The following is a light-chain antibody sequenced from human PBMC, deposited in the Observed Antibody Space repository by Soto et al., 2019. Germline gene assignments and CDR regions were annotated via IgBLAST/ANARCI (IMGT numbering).Light chain of an antibody. J-gene: IGKJ1*01. V-gene: IGKV3-20*01. Sequence: EIVMTQSPVPPSVSPGEIATLSCRARQSVSSNLAWYQQKPGQAPRLLIYGASSRATGIPDRFSGSGSGTDFTLTISRLEPEDFAVYYCQQYGTTSWTFGQGTKVDIK. CDR1: QSVSSN. CDR3: QQYGTTSWT. CDR2: GAS.